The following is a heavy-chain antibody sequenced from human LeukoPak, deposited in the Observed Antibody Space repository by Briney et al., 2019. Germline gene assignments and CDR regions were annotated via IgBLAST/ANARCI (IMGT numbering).Heavy chain of an antibody. CDR2: ISGSGGST. CDR3: AKIPGVGNYDILTGAQLTASYYFDY. CDR1: GFTFSSYA. D-gene: IGHD3-9*01. Sequence: TGGSLRLSCAASGFTFSSYAMSWVRQAPGKGLEWVSAISGSGGSTYYADSVKGRFTISRDNSKNTLYLQMNSLRAEDTAVYYCAKIPGVGNYDILTGAQLTASYYFDYWGQGTLVTVSS. J-gene: IGHJ4*02. V-gene: IGHV3-23*01.